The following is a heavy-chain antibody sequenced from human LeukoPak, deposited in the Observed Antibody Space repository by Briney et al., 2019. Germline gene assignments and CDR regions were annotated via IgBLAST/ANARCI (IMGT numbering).Heavy chain of an antibody. J-gene: IGHJ2*01. CDR1: GIFGTYV. D-gene: IGHD5-18*01. CDR2: IIPVSGST. CDR3: AKEGNTALVTGYFDL. Sequence: ASLKVSCKASGIFGTYVISWVRQAPGPGLEWMGGIIPVSGSTHYAQKFQGRLTITADESASTVYMEMSSRRSEDTAMYYCAKEGNTALVTGYFDLWGRGTLVTVSA. V-gene: IGHV1-69*13.